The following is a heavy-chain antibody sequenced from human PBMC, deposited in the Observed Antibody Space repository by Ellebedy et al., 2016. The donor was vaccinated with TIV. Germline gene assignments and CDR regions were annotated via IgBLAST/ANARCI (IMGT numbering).Heavy chain of an antibody. V-gene: IGHV1-3*01. D-gene: IGHD3-10*01. CDR3: GRETEYYGAGSYDVGDY. CDR1: GYSFTGYA. CDR2: INAGNGDT. J-gene: IGHJ4*02. Sequence: AASVKVSCKASGYSFTGYAMHWVRQAPGQRLEWMGWINAGNGDTKYSQKFQGRVTISRDTSASTAYMELSSLISEDTAVYYCGRETEYYGAGSYDVGDYWGQGTLVTVSS.